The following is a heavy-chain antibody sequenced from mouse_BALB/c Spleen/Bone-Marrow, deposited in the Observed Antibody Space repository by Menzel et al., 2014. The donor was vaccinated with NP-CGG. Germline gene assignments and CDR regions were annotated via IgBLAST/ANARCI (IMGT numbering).Heavy chain of an antibody. CDR1: GFNIKDTY. Sequence: DVQLQESGAELVKLGASVKLSCTASGFNIKDTYMHWVKQRPEQGLEWIGRIDPANGNTKYDPKFQDKATITADTSSNTAYLQLSSLTSEDTAVYYCANYYYGYYFDYWGQGTTLTVSS. V-gene: IGHV14-3*02. D-gene: IGHD1-1*01. CDR2: IDPANGNT. J-gene: IGHJ2*01. CDR3: ANYYYGYYFDY.